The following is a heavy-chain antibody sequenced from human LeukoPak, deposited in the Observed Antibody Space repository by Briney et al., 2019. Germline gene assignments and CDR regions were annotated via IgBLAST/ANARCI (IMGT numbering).Heavy chain of an antibody. Sequence: SETLSLTCTVSGGSISSSSYYWGWIRQPPGKGLEWIGSIYYSGSTYYNPSLKSRVTISVDTSKNQFSLKLSSVTAADTAVYYCARVSSRGVISYYFDYWGQGTLVTVSS. CDR1: GGSISSSSYY. CDR3: ARVSSRGVISYYFDY. J-gene: IGHJ4*02. D-gene: IGHD3-10*01. CDR2: IYYSGST. V-gene: IGHV4-39*07.